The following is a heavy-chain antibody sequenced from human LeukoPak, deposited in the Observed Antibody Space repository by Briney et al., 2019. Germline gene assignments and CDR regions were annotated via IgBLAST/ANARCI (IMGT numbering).Heavy chain of an antibody. CDR2: IYSTGTT. J-gene: IGHJ5*02. V-gene: IGHV4-31*03. Sequence: SETLSLTCSVSGDSISSGGFYWHWIPQHLEKGLEWIGYIYSTGTTYYNPSLTSRLTMSLDTSKNQFSLKVTSVTAADTAVYFCARDRPDSTSPTTVGRFDPWGQGTLVTVSS. D-gene: IGHD2-2*01. CDR3: ARDRPDSTSPTTVGRFDP. CDR1: GDSISSGGFY.